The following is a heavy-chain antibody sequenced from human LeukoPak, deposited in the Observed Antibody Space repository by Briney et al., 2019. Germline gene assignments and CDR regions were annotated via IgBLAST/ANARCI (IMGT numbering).Heavy chain of an antibody. Sequence: GGSLRLSCAASGFTFNNFVMSWLRQAPGKGLEWVSGISGSGGGTYYADSMKGRFTISRDNSKNTLYLQMTSLRAEDTAVYYCAKRAYGDRGPFDYWGQGTLVTVSS. J-gene: IGHJ4*02. CDR2: ISGSGGGT. V-gene: IGHV3-23*01. CDR3: AKRAYGDRGPFDY. CDR1: GFTFNNFV. D-gene: IGHD4-17*01.